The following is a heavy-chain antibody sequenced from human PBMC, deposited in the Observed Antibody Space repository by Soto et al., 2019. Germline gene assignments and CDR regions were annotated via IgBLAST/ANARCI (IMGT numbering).Heavy chain of an antibody. D-gene: IGHD2-2*01. CDR2: LSQNGGT. V-gene: IGHV4-38-2*01. CDR3: AAATLPGARFYGMDV. J-gene: IGHJ6*02. Sequence: PSETLSLTCVVSGYSFNSVHFWGWIRQPPGQGLQWIGSLSQNGGTYRNPSLRSRATLSVDTSKNQFSLKLTSVTAADAAVYYCAAATLPGARFYGMDVWGQGSTVTVSS. CDR1: GYSFNSVHF.